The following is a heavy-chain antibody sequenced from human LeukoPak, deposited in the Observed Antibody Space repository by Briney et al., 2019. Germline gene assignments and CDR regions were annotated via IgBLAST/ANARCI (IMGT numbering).Heavy chain of an antibody. CDR2: LSASGGST. CDR3: AAAYFGVDQYYYGMDV. CDR1: GFPFSSYA. Sequence: GGSLRLSCAASGFPFSSYAMSWVRQAPGKGLEWVSALSASGGSTYYADSVKGRFTISRDSSKNTLYLQMNSLRAEDTAVYYCAAAYFGVDQYYYGMDVWGQGTTVTVSS. D-gene: IGHD3-3*01. J-gene: IGHJ6*02. V-gene: IGHV3-23*01.